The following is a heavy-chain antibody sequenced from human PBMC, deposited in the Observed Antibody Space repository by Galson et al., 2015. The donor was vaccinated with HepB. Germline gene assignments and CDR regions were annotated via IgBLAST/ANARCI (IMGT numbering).Heavy chain of an antibody. CDR1: GYTFTSSG. V-gene: IGHV1-18*01. D-gene: IGHD3-10*01. J-gene: IGHJ6*03. CDR2: ISAYNGNT. CDR3: ASSPGYYYYMDV. Sequence: CKASGYTFTSSGISWVRQAPGQGLEWMGWISAYNGNTNYAQKLQGRVTMTTDTSTSTAYMELRSLRSDDTAVYYCASSPGYYYYMDVWGKGTTVTVSS.